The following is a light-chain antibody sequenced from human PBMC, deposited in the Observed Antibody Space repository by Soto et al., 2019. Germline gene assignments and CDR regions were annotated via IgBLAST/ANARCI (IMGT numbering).Light chain of an antibody. Sequence: ESVLTQSPGTLSLSPGERATLSCRASQSVSSSYLAWYQQKPGQAPRLLIYGASSRATGIPDRFSGSGSVTDFTITISRLEPEDFAVYYCQQYGSSPLTFGGGTKVDIK. V-gene: IGKV3-20*01. CDR1: QSVSSSY. J-gene: IGKJ4*01. CDR3: QQYGSSPLT. CDR2: GAS.